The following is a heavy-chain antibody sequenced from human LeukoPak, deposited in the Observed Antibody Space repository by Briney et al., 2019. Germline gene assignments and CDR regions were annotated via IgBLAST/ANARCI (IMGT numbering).Heavy chain of an antibody. J-gene: IGHJ6*02. V-gene: IGHV1-69*13. CDR1: GGTFSSYA. CDR3: ARDRGIAAAGPLYYYYGMDV. CDR2: IIPIFGTA. Sequence: SVKVSCKASGGTFSSYAISWVRQAPGQGLEWMGGIIPIFGTANYAQKFQGRVTITADESTSTAYMELSSLRSEDTAAYYCARDRGIAAAGPLYYYYGMDVWGQGTTVTVSS. D-gene: IGHD6-13*01.